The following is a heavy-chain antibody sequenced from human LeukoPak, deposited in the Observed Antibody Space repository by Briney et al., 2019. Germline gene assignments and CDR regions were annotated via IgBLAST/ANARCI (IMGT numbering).Heavy chain of an antibody. CDR3: ARDRGIVVVTAMGY. V-gene: IGHV3-21*01. Sequence: PGGSLRLSCAASGFTFSSYSMNWVRQAPGKGLEWVSSISSSSASIYYADSVKGRLTISRDNAKNSLYLQMNSLRAEDTAVYYCARDRGIVVVTAMGYWGQGTLVTVSS. CDR2: ISSSSASI. J-gene: IGHJ4*02. CDR1: GFTFSSYS. D-gene: IGHD2-21*02.